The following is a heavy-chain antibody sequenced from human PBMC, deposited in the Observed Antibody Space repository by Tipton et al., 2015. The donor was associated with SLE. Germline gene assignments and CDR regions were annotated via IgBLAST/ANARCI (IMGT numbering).Heavy chain of an antibody. CDR2: IYHSGST. J-gene: IGHJ5*02. CDR1: GYSISSGYY. CDR3: ARRDGYSSIWNWFDP. Sequence: TLSLTCAVSGYSISSGYYWGWIRQPPGKGLEWIGSIYHSGSTNYNPSLKSRVTISVDTSKNQFSLKVSSVTAADTAVYYCARRDGYSSIWNWFDPWGQGTLVTVSS. V-gene: IGHV4-38-2*01. D-gene: IGHD6-13*01.